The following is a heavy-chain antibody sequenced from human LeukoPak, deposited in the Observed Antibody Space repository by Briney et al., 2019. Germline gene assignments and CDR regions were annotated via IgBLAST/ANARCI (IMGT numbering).Heavy chain of an antibody. J-gene: IGHJ4*02. V-gene: IGHV3-23*01. D-gene: IGHD3-3*01. CDR1: GFTFSRLA. Sequence: SGGSLRLSFAASGFTFSRLAMTWVRQAPGKGLEWVSTISASGPYYADAVRGRFTISRDNSRNTLSLQMNSLRAEDTAFYYCAKAELGVDTFFDYWGQGTLSPSPQ. CDR3: AKAELGVDTFFDY. CDR2: ISASGP.